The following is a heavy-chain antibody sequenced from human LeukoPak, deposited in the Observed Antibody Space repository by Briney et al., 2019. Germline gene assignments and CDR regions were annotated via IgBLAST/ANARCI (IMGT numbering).Heavy chain of an antibody. V-gene: IGHV3-23*01. CDR1: GFTFSSYA. Sequence: PGGSLRLSCAASGFTFSSYAMNWVRQAPGKGLEWVSAISYSGGSTYYADSVKGRFTISRDNSKNTLCLQMNSLRAEDTAVYYCARDRSYGSGSKTYDDWGQGTLVTVSS. CDR3: ARDRSYGSGSKTYDD. D-gene: IGHD3-10*01. J-gene: IGHJ4*02. CDR2: ISYSGGST.